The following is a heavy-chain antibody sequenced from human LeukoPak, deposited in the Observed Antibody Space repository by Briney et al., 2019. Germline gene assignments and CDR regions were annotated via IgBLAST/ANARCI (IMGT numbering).Heavy chain of an antibody. J-gene: IGHJ4*02. CDR1: GFTFINYG. D-gene: IGHD6-13*01. CDR2: IWYDGSYK. Sequence: HPGGSLRLSCAASGFTFINYGMHWVRQAPGKGLDWVAVIWYDGSYKYYADSVKGRFTISRDNSKNTLYLQMNSLRAEDTAIYYCAKVVQYTASTGTGLDYWGQGTLVTVSS. V-gene: IGHV3-33*06. CDR3: AKVVQYTASTGTGLDY.